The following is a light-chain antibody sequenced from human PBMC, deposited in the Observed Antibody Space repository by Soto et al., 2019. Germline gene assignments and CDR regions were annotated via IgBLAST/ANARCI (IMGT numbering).Light chain of an antibody. Sequence: DIQMTQSPSTLSASVGDRVTITCRASQTINNWLAWYQKQPGKAPKLLIYKTSNLQSGVPSRFSGSRSGTEFTLTISCLQPEDFASYYCQQYNSYSLYTCGQGTKLDI. V-gene: IGKV1-5*03. CDR2: KTS. J-gene: IGKJ2*01. CDR3: QQYNSYSLYT. CDR1: QTINNW.